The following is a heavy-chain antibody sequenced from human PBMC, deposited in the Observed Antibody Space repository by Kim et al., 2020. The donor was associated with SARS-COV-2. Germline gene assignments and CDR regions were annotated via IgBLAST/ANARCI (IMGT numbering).Heavy chain of an antibody. CDR3: AKDNWNFGSFDYYMAV. Sequence: SVKVSCKASGDTFTKYAFSWVRQAPGRGLEWMGRIIPSLPLANYAQRFQDRLTITADTFTSTAYMELSSLRSEDTAGYYCAKDNWNFGSFDYYMAVWG. D-gene: IGHD1-20*01. V-gene: IGHV1-69*04. CDR1: GDTFTKYA. CDR2: IIPSLPLA. J-gene: IGHJ6*03.